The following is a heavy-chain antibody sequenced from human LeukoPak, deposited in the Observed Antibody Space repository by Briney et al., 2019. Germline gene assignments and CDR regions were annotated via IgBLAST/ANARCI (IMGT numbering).Heavy chain of an antibody. CDR2: ISGSGDNT. V-gene: IGHV3-23*01. CDR1: GFTFSSYS. Sequence: GRSLRLSCAASGFTFSSYSMRWVRQAPGKGLEWVSGISGSGDNTYYADSVKGRFTISRDNSKNTLYVQVNSLGTEDTAAYYCAKGSYYDSSGSFYFDYWGQGTLVTVSS. J-gene: IGHJ4*02. D-gene: IGHD3-22*01. CDR3: AKGSYYDSSGSFYFDY.